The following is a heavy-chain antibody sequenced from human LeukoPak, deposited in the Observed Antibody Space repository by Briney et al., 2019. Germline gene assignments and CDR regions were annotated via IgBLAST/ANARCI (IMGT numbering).Heavy chain of an antibody. CDR3: ARDPSLTYYYDSSGYYSDY. J-gene: IGHJ4*02. V-gene: IGHV3-30*04. Sequence: QPGRSLRLSCAASGFTFSSYAMHWVRQAPGKGLEWAAVISYDGSNKYYADSVKGRFTISRDNSKNTLYLQMNSLRAEDTAVYYCARDPSLTYYYDSSGYYSDYWGQGTLVTVSS. CDR2: ISYDGSNK. CDR1: GFTFSSYA. D-gene: IGHD3-22*01.